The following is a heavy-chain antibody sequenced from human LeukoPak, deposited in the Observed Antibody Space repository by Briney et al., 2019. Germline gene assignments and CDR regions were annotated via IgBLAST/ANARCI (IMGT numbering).Heavy chain of an antibody. CDR2: ISSSGSTI. Sequence: GGSLRLSCAVSGFTFSDYYMSWIRQAPGKGLEWVAYISSSGSTIYYADSVKGRFTISRDNAKNSLYLQMNSLRAEDTAVYYCARGGSKVTTWYYYGMDVSGQGTTVTVSS. D-gene: IGHD4-17*01. CDR3: ARGGSKVTTWYYYGMDV. V-gene: IGHV3-11*01. CDR1: GFTFSDYY. J-gene: IGHJ6*02.